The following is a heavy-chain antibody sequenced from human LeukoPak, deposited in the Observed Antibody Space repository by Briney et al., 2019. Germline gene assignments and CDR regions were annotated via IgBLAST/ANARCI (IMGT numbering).Heavy chain of an antibody. CDR3: ARDGVGATFRRPVDY. CDR2: ISSRSSYI. CDR1: GFTFSSYS. V-gene: IGHV3-21*03. Sequence: GGSLRLSCAASGFTFSSYSMNWVRQAPGKGLEWVSSISSRSSYIYYADSVKGRFTISRDNAKNSLCLQMNSLRAEDTAVYYGARDGVGATFRRPVDYWGQGTLVTVSS. J-gene: IGHJ4*02. D-gene: IGHD1-26*01.